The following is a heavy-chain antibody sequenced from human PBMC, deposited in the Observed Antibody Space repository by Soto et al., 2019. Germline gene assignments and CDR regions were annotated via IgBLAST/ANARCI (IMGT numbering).Heavy chain of an antibody. V-gene: IGHV3-23*01. D-gene: IGHD4-17*01. CDR3: AKVPIVGRGYGHFYFDG. Sequence: VVSLRLSCAASGFTFADYALSWVRQAPGKGLEWVSTMSGRGETRYYADSVKGRFTVSRDNSKKTLFLQMNNLRAEDTAIYYCAKVPIVGRGYGHFYFDGWGKGNQVTV. J-gene: IGHJ4*02. CDR1: GFTFADYA. CDR2: MSGRGETR.